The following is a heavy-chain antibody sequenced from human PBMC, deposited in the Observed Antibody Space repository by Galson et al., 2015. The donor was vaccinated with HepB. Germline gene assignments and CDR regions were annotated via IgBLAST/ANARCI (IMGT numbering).Heavy chain of an antibody. Sequence: QSGAEVKKPGESLRISCKGSGYSFTSYWITWVRQMPGKGLEWMGTIDPADSSTTYSLSFQGQVTLSADKSTNTAYLQWSSLKASDTAMYYCARLGHEGYHYYGMDVWGQGTTVTVSS. D-gene: IGHD7-27*01. CDR1: GYSFTSYW. CDR2: IDPADSST. CDR3: ARLGHEGYHYYGMDV. V-gene: IGHV5-10-1*04. J-gene: IGHJ6*02.